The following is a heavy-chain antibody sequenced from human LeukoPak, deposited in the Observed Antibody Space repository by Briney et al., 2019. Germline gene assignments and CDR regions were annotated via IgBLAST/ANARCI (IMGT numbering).Heavy chain of an antibody. V-gene: IGHV4-30-4*01. CDR1: GGSISSGDYY. CDR3: ARGDYVWGSYRYTACFDY. D-gene: IGHD3-16*02. CDR2: IYYSGST. Sequence: SQTLSLTCTVSGGSISSGDYYWSWIRQPPGKGLEWIGNIYYSGSTYYNPSLKSRVTISVDTSKNQFSLKLSSVTAADTAVYYCARGDYVWGSYRYTACFDYWGQGTLVTVSS. J-gene: IGHJ4*02.